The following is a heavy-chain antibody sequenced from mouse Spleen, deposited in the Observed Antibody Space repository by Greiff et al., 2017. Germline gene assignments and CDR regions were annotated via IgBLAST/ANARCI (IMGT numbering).Heavy chain of an antibody. J-gene: IGHJ2*01. CDR3: ARVYDGDLDY. V-gene: IGHV1-69*01. CDR1: GYTFTSYW. Sequence: VQLQQPGAELVMPGASVKLSCKASGYTFTSYWMHWVKQRPGQGLEWIGEIDPSDSYTNYNQKFKGKATLTVDKSSSTAYMQLSSLTSEDSAVYYGARVYDGDLDYWGQGTTLTVSS. D-gene: IGHD2-3*01. CDR2: IDPSDSYT.